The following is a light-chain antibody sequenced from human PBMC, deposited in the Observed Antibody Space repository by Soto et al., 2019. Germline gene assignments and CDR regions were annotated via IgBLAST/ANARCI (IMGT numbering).Light chain of an antibody. V-gene: IGLV2-11*01. Sequence: QSALTQPRSVSGSPGQSVTISCTGTSSDVGGYNYVSWYQQHPGKAPKLMIYDVSKRPSGVPDRFSGYKSGNTAFLTISGLQSQDHADYYCGSYAGSYTLVFGGGTKLAVL. J-gene: IGLJ2*01. CDR3: GSYAGSYTLV. CDR2: DVS. CDR1: SSDVGGYNY.